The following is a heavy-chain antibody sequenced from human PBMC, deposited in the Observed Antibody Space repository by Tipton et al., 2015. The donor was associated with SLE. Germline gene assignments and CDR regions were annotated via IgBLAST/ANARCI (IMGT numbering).Heavy chain of an antibody. D-gene: IGHD4-17*01. Sequence: TLSLTCAVNGGSLSGYYWVWIRQPPEKGLEWIGEINHSGSTNYNPSLKSRVTVSVDTSKNHFSLKLSSVTAADTAVYYCARHAGDYAYFDSWGQGILVTVSS. CDR3: ARHAGDYAYFDS. J-gene: IGHJ4*02. CDR1: GGSLSGYY. V-gene: IGHV4-34*01. CDR2: INHSGST.